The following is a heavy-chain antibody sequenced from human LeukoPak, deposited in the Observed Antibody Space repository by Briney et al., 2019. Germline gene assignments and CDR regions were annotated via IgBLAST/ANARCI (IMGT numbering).Heavy chain of an antibody. CDR2: ITSSGTYN. Sequence: GGSLRLSCAASGFTFSKYNMNWVRQAPGKAMEWVSSITSSGTYNFYADSVRGRFTISRDNAKNSLYLQMDSLGPEDTAVYYCARDPYSGNYGNYYYYYMDVWGKGTTVTISS. CDR3: ARDPYSGNYGNYYYYYMDV. J-gene: IGHJ6*03. D-gene: IGHD1-26*01. CDR1: GFTFSKYN. V-gene: IGHV3-21*01.